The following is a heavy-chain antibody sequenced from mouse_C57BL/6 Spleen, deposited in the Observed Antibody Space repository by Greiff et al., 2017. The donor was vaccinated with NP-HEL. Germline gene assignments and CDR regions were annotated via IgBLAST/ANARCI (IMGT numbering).Heavy chain of an antibody. V-gene: IGHV1S81*02. CDR1: GYTFTSYW. Sequence: QFQLQQPGAELVKAGASVKMSCKASGYTFTSYWMHWVKQRLGQGLEWFAETNPTNGRTYYTEKFKSKATLTVDKSSSTAYMLLSGPTFEDSAVYYCARIKKIVATYFDYWGQGTTLTVSS. CDR2: TNPTNGRT. CDR3: ARIKKIVATYFDY. D-gene: IGHD1-1*01. J-gene: IGHJ2*01.